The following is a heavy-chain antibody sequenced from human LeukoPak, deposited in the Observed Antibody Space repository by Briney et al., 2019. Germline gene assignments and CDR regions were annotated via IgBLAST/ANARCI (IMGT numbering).Heavy chain of an antibody. CDR2: ISGSGGST. CDR3: AKFVGATTLVDY. CDR1: GFTFSSYA. V-gene: IGHV3-23*01. Sequence: GGSLRLSCAASGFTFSSYAMSWVRQAPGKGLEWASAISGSGGSTYYADSVKGRFTISRDNSKNTLYLQMNSLRAEDTAVYYCAKFVGATTLVDYWGQGTLVTVSS. J-gene: IGHJ4*02. D-gene: IGHD1-26*01.